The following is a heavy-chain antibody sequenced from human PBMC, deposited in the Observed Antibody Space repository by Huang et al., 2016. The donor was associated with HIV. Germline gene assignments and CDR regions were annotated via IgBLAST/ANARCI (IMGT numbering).Heavy chain of an antibody. CDR2: INHRGNT. V-gene: IGHV4-34*02. CDR3: ARRYNSRRDY. D-gene: IGHD3-22*01. J-gene: IGHJ4*02. Sequence: QVQLEQWGAGLLKASETLSLTCAVYGGSFSCYYWNWLRQAPGKGLEWVGEINHRGNTNYNPSLKSRVNMSVDTSKSQFSLYLTSLSAADTGTYFCARRYNSRRDYWGRGTLVTVHS. CDR1: GGSFSCYY.